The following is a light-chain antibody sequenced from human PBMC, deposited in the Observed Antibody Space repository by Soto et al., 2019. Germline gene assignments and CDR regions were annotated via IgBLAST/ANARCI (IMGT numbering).Light chain of an antibody. CDR2: AAS. CDR1: HDISSL. Sequence: IQLTLSPPSLSASVKDRVTITCRASHDISSLLAWYQQKPGKAPKLLIYAASTLQNGVPSRFSGSGSGTDFTLTISSLQPEDFAPYYCPHFTSLPIHFGHGTRLEI. CDR3: PHFTSLPIH. V-gene: IGKV1-9*01. J-gene: IGKJ5*01.